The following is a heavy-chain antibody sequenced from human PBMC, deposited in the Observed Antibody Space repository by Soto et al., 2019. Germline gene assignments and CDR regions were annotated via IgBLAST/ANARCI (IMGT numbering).Heavy chain of an antibody. CDR3: AKDRIPHSNYYRMDV. J-gene: IGHJ6*02. CDR1: GFTLSSYA. Sequence: EVQLLDSGGGLVQPGGSLRLSCAAPGFTLSSYAMNWVRQAPGKGLEWVSGISGSGGSTYYADSAKGRFTISRDNSENTFYLQMNSLRAEDTAVYYCAKDRIPHSNYYRMDVWGQGTTVTVSS. V-gene: IGHV3-23*01. CDR2: ISGSGGST.